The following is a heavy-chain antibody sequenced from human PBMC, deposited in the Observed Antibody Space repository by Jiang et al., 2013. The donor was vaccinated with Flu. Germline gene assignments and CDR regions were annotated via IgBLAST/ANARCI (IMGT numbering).Heavy chain of an antibody. CDR1: GFTFSDSY. CDR2: ISTRGRTI. CDR3: ARNAAEYLNY. V-gene: IGHV3-11*01. Sequence: VQLVESGGGLVKPGGSLRLSCAASGFTFSDSYMGWIRQAPGKGLEWISYISTRGRTIYYADSVKGRFTISRDNANNSLYLQMNSLRDEDTAVYYCARNAAEYLNYWGQGTLVTVSS. D-gene: IGHD1-1*01. J-gene: IGHJ4*02.